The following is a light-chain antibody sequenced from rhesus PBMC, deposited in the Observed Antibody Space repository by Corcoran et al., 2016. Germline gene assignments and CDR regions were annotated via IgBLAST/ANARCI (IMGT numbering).Light chain of an antibody. Sequence: DIQMTQSPPSLSAFVGDRVTVTCRASQGINKELSWYLQIPGKAPTLLIYGASSLQTGVSSRFSGSGSGTSYTLTISSLQPEDVATYYCLQDYTTPYSFGQGTKVEIK. CDR3: LQDYTTPYS. CDR1: QGINKE. CDR2: GAS. V-gene: IGKV1-94*01. J-gene: IGKJ2*01.